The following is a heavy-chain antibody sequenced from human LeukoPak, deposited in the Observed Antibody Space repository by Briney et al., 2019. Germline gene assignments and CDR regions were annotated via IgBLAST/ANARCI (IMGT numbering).Heavy chain of an antibody. J-gene: IGHJ4*02. Sequence: SEPLSLTCAVYVGSFRGYYWSWIRQPPGKGLEWIGEINHSGSTNYNPSLKSRVTISVDTSKNQFSLKLSSVTAADTAVYYCARVYTAMGVFDYWGQGTLVTVSS. CDR1: VGSFRGYY. CDR3: ARVYTAMGVFDY. V-gene: IGHV4-34*01. D-gene: IGHD5-18*01. CDR2: INHSGST.